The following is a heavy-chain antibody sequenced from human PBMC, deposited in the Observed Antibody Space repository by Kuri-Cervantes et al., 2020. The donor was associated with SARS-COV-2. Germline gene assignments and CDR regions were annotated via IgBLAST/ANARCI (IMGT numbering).Heavy chain of an antibody. CDR2: ISSSSSYI. D-gene: IGHD3-22*01. CDR3: ARDQHYYDSSGYYPYYFDY. J-gene: IGHJ4*02. Sequence: GESLKISCAASGFTFSSYSMNWVRQAPGKGLEWVSSISSSSSYIYYADSVKGRFTISRDNAKNSLYLQMNSLRAEDTAVYYCARDQHYYDSSGYYPYYFDYWGQGTLVTVSS. CDR1: GFTFSSYS. V-gene: IGHV3-21*01.